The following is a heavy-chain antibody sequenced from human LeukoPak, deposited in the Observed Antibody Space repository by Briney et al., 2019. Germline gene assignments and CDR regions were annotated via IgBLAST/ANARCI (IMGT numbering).Heavy chain of an antibody. D-gene: IGHD3-22*01. CDR2: FDPEDGET. Sequence: ASVKVSCKVSGYTLTELSMHWVRQAPGKGLEWMRGFDPEDGETIYARKFQGRVTMTEDTSTDTAYMELSSLRSEDTAVYYCATLYDYYDSSGFPNWGQGTLVTVSS. CDR1: GYTLTELS. J-gene: IGHJ4*02. CDR3: ATLYDYYDSSGFPN. V-gene: IGHV1-24*01.